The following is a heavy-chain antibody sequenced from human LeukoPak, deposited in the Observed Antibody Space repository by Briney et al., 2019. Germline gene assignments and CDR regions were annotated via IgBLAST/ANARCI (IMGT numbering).Heavy chain of an antibody. J-gene: IGHJ2*01. CDR1: GFTFSSYW. D-gene: IGHD1-26*01. Sequence: GGSLRLSCAASGFTFSSYWMHWVRQAPGKGLVWVSRINSDGSSTSYADSVKGRFTISRDNSKNTLYLQMDSLRAEDTAVYYCASVVGAAAGYFDLWGRGTLVTVSS. V-gene: IGHV3-74*01. CDR3: ASVVGAAAGYFDL. CDR2: INSDGSST.